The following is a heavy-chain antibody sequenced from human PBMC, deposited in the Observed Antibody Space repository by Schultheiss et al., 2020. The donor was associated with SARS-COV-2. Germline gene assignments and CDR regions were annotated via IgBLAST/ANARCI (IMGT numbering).Heavy chain of an antibody. CDR1: GGSISSGDYY. J-gene: IGHJ4*02. V-gene: IGHV4-30-4*01. CDR2: IYYSGST. D-gene: IGHD3-22*01. Sequence: SETLSLTCTVSGGSISSGDYYWSWIRQPPGKGLEWIGYIYYSGSTYYNPSLESRVTISVDTSKNQFSLKLSSVTAADTAVYYCARGPNYYDSSGQIDYWGQGILVTVSS. CDR3: ARGPNYYDSSGQIDY.